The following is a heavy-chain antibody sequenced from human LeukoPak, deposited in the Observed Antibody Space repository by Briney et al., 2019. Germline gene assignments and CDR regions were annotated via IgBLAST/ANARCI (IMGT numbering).Heavy chain of an antibody. CDR3: ARVSLHGYPDY. V-gene: IGHV1-46*01. D-gene: IGHD5-24*01. Sequence: ASVKVSCKASGYTFTSYYMHWVRQAPGQGLEWMGIINPSGGSTSYAQKFQGRVTMTRDTSISTAYMELSRLRSDDTAVYYCARVSLHGYPDYWGQGTLVTVSS. CDR2: INPSGGST. CDR1: GYTFTSYY. J-gene: IGHJ4*02.